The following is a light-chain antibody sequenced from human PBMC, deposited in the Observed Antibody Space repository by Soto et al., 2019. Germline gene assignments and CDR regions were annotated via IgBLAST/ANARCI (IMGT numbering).Light chain of an antibody. J-gene: IGLJ1*01. V-gene: IGLV2-14*03. CDR1: SSDVGGYSY. Sequence: QSALTQPASVSGSPGQSITISCTGTSSDVGGYSYVSWYQQHPGDAPKLMIFHVTNRRSGVSDRLSGSKSGNTAYLTISELQAEDEAEDSCCSYTSSSTYIFGTGTKLTVL. CDR2: HVT. CDR3: CSYTSSSTYI.